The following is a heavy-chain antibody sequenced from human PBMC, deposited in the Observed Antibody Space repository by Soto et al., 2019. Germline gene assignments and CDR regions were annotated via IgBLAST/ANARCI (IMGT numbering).Heavy chain of an antibody. J-gene: IGHJ4*02. CDR3: ARERGWTCDY. CDR1: GFTFSNYG. Sequence: QVQLVESGGGVVQPGRSLRVSCAASGFTFSNYGMHWVRQAPGKGLEWVALISSDGSNKYYADSVKGRFSFSRDNSKNTLYLQVNSLRPEDTAVYYCARERGWTCDYWGQGTLVTVSS. CDR2: ISSDGSNK. D-gene: IGHD6-19*01. V-gene: IGHV3-30*03.